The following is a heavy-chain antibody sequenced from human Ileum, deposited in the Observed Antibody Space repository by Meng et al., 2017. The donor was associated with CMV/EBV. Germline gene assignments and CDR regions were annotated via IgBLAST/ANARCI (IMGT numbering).Heavy chain of an antibody. Sequence: GESLKISCAASGFTFSSYWMHWVRQAPGKGLVWVSRINSDGSSTSYADSVKGRFTISRDNAKNTLYLQMNSLRAEDTAVYYCARGRDFWSGYYSYYYYYGMDVWGQGTMVTVSS. CDR1: GFTFSSYW. V-gene: IGHV3-74*01. CDR3: ARGRDFWSGYYSYYYYYGMDV. J-gene: IGHJ6*02. D-gene: IGHD3-3*01. CDR2: INSDGSST.